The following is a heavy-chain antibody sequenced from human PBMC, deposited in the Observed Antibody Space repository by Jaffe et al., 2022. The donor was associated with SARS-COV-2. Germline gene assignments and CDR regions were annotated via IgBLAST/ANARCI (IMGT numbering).Heavy chain of an antibody. V-gene: IGHV3-30*18. CDR2: ISYDGSNK. CDR1: GFTFSSYG. Sequence: QVQLVESGGGVVQPGRSLRLSCAASGFTFSSYGMHWVRQAPGKGLEWVAVISYDGSNKYYADSVKGRFTISRDNSKNTLYLQMNSLRAEDTAVYYCAKDSGAWFGQHDYWGQGTLVTVSS. CDR3: AKDSGAWFGQHDY. D-gene: IGHD3-10*01. J-gene: IGHJ4*02.